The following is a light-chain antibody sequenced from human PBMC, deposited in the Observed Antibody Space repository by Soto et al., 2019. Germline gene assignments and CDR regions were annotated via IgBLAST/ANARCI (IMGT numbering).Light chain of an antibody. J-gene: IGKJ1*01. CDR2: KAS. V-gene: IGKV1-5*03. CDR1: QTISSW. Sequence: DIQMTQSPSTLSGSVGDRVTITCRASQTISSWLAWYQQKPGKAPKLLIYKASTLKSGVPSRFSGSGSGTEFTLTISSLQPDDFATYYCQRYNRYSEAFGQGTKVEL. CDR3: QRYNRYSEA.